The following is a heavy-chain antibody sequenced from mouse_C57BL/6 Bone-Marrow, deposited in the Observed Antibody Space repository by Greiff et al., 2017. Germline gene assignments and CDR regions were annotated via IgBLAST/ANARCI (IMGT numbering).Heavy chain of an antibody. J-gene: IGHJ1*03. CDR2: IYPRSGNT. CDR1: GYTFTSYG. CDR3: GSHYYGSSYGRYFDV. Sequence: VMLVESGAELARPGASVKLSCKASGYTFTSYGISWVKQRTGQGLEWIGEIYPRSGNTYYNEKFKGKATLTADKSSSTAYMELRSLTSEDSAVYFCGSHYYGSSYGRYFDVWGTGTTVTVSS. D-gene: IGHD1-1*01. V-gene: IGHV1-81*01.